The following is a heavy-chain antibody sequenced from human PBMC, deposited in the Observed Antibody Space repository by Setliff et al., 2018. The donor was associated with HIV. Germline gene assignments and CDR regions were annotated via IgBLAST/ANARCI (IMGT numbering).Heavy chain of an antibody. CDR1: GYTFTAHD. CDR3: GRGSLVATRVHYFDY. Sequence: ASVKVSCKASGYTFTAHDMHWVRQAPGQGLEWMGGIIPIFGTANYAQKFQGRVTITADESTNTAYLELNSLRSEDTAVYFCGRGSLVATRVHYFDYWGQGTLVTVS. J-gene: IGHJ4*02. CDR2: IIPIFGTA. D-gene: IGHD5-12*01. V-gene: IGHV1-69*13.